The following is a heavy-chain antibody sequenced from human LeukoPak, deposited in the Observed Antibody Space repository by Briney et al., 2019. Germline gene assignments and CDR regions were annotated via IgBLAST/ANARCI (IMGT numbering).Heavy chain of an antibody. J-gene: IGHJ4*02. V-gene: IGHV1-46*01. CDR3: ARDRARVRDFDH. CDR1: GYTFTSYY. CDR2: INPSGGST. Sequence: GASVTVSCKASGYTFTSYYMHWVRQAPGQGLEWMGIINPSGGSTSYAQKFQGRVTMTRDMSTSTVYMELSSLRSDDTAVYYCARDRARVRDFDHWGQGTLVTVSS. D-gene: IGHD2-21*01.